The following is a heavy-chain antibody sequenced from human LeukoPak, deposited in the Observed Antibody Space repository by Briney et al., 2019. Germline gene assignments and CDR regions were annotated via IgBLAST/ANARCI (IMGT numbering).Heavy chain of an antibody. CDR1: GGSISSGSYY. CDR2: IYTSGST. CDR3: ARDRGAPYDSSGFGY. V-gene: IGHV4-61*02. Sequence: SETLSLTCTVSGGSISSGSYYWSWIRQPAGKGLEWIGRIYTSGSTNYNPSLKSRVTISVDTSKNQFSLQLNSVTPEDTAVYYCARDRGAPYDSSGFGYWGQGTLVTVSS. D-gene: IGHD3-22*01. J-gene: IGHJ4*02.